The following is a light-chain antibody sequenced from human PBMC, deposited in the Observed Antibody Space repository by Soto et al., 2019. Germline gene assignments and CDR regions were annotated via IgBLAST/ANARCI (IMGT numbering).Light chain of an antibody. CDR3: SSWTSRTTQV. Sequence: QSALTQPASVSGSPGQSITISCTGTSSDVGGYNFVSWYQQYPGKAPKLIIYEVDSRPSWVSNRFSGSKSGNTASLTISGLRAEDEADYYCSSWTSRTTQVLGGGTKLTVL. CDR1: SSDVGGYNF. J-gene: IGLJ3*02. V-gene: IGLV2-14*01. CDR2: EVD.